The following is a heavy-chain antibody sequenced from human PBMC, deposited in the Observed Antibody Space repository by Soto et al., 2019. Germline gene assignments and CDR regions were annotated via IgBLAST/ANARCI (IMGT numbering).Heavy chain of an antibody. CDR1: GGTFSTYS. D-gene: IGHD2-21*02. Sequence: QVQLVQSGAEVKKPGSSVKVSCKASGGTFSTYSISWVRQAPAQGLEWMGGIIPVFGTADYAQKFQVRVTITAYKSTSTAYMELSSMRSEDTAVYYCARMVVTAAFDIWGQGTMVTVSS. J-gene: IGHJ3*02. CDR2: IIPVFGTA. CDR3: ARMVVTAAFDI. V-gene: IGHV1-69*06.